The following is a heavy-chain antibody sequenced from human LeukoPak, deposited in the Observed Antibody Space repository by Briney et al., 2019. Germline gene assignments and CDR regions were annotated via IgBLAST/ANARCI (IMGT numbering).Heavy chain of an antibody. CDR2: ISGSGGST. Sequence: GGSLRLSCAASGFTFSSYAMSWVRQAPGKGLEWVSTISGSGGSTYYADSVKGRFTISRDNSKNTLYLQMNGLRAEDTAVYYCAKEPDYGDYFDYWGQGTLVTVSS. CDR3: AKEPDYGDYFDY. CDR1: GFTFSSYA. J-gene: IGHJ4*02. D-gene: IGHD4-17*01. V-gene: IGHV3-23*01.